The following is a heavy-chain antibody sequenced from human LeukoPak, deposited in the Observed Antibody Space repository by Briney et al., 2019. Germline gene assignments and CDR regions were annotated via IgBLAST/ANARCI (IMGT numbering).Heavy chain of an antibody. CDR1: GYSFTSYY. D-gene: IGHD5-18*01. V-gene: IGHV1-46*01. CDR3: ARDTAMAELDY. Sequence: ASVKVSCKASGYSFTSYYMHWVRQAPGQGLEWMGIINPSGGSTSYAQKFQGRVTMTRDTSTSTVYMELSSLRSEDTAVYYCARDTAMAELDYWGQGTLVTVSS. CDR2: INPSGGST. J-gene: IGHJ4*02.